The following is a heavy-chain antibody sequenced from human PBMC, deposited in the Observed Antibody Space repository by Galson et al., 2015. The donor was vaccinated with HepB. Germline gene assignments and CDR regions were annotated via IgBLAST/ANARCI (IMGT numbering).Heavy chain of an antibody. V-gene: IGHV3-23*01. Sequence: SLRLSCAASGFTFSSYAMSWVRQAPGKGLEWVSAISGSGGSTYYADSVKGRFTISRDNSKNTLYLQMNSLRAEDTAVYYCAKDRSKLERSIVVVTAIGYWGQGTLVTVSS. CDR3: AKDRSKLERSIVVVTAIGY. CDR1: GFTFSSYA. D-gene: IGHD2-21*02. CDR2: ISGSGGST. J-gene: IGHJ4*02.